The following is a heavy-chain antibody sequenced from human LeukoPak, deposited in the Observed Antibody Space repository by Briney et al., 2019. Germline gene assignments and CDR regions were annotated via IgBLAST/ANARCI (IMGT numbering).Heavy chain of an antibody. J-gene: IGHJ3*02. CDR3: ARDGGGDIVVAFAFDI. V-gene: IGHV3-11*01. D-gene: IGHD2-15*01. CDR1: GFTFSSYD. Sequence: PGGSLRLSCAASGFTFSSYDMSWVRQAPGKGLEWISYITGGGSAIYYADSVKGRFTISRDNAKNSLYLQMNSLRAEDTAVDYCARDGGGDIVVAFAFDIWGQGTMVTVSS. CDR2: ITGGGSAI.